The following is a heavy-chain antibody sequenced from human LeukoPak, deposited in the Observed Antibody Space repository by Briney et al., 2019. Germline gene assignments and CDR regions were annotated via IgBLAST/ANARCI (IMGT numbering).Heavy chain of an antibody. V-gene: IGHV3-20*04. Sequence: GGSLRLSCTDSGNTFDDYGMTWVRQAPGKGLEWVSGINWDGGAYNYAASVKGRFNISRDNAKNSLYLEMNSLRVEDTAVYFCARDLSSSWYSLAYWGQGILVIVSS. D-gene: IGHD3-22*01. J-gene: IGHJ4*02. CDR2: INWDGGAY. CDR1: GNTFDDYG. CDR3: ARDLSSSWYSLAY.